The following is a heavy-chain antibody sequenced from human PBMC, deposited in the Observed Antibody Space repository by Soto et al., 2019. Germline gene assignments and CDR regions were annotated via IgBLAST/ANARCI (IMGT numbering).Heavy chain of an antibody. Sequence: SETLSLTCAVSGGSISSGGYSWSWIRQPPGKGLEWIGYIYHSGSTYYNPSLKSRVTISVDRSKNQFSLKLSSVTAEDTAVYYCVKGEQWLVRFDSWGQGTLVTVSS. CDR2: IYHSGST. CDR1: GGSISSGGYS. J-gene: IGHJ4*02. CDR3: VKGEQWLVRFDS. V-gene: IGHV4-30-2*01. D-gene: IGHD6-19*01.